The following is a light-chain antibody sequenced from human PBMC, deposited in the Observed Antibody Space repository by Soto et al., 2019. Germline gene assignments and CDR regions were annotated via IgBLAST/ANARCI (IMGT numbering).Light chain of an antibody. Sequence: DIQMTQSPSFLSASVGDRVTITCRASQSIGRYLNWYQQKPGKAPKFLIYAASSLQSGVPGRFSGSGSGTDFTLTINNLQPEDFATYYCQQSYSTPFTFGGGTKVEIK. CDR3: QQSYSTPFT. CDR1: QSIGRY. J-gene: IGKJ4*01. CDR2: AAS. V-gene: IGKV1-39*01.